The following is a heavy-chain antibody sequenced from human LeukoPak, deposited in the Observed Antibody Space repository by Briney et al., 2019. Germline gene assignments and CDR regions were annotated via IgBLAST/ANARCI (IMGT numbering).Heavy chain of an antibody. J-gene: IGHJ4*02. CDR2: IIPIFGTA. CDR1: GGTFSSYA. Sequence: SVKVSCKASGGTFSSYAISWVRQAPGQGLEWMGGIIPIFGTANYAQKFQGRVTITADESTSTAYMELSSLRSEDTAVYYCARDVSEESSFDYWGQGTLVTVSS. D-gene: IGHD2-8*01. V-gene: IGHV1-69*13. CDR3: ARDVSEESSFDY.